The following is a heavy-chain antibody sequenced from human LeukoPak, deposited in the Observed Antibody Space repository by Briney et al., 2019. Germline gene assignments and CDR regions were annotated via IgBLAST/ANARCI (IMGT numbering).Heavy chain of an antibody. CDR1: GGSISSYY. D-gene: IGHD5-24*01. J-gene: IGHJ3*02. V-gene: IGHV4-59*01. Sequence: SETLSLTCTVSGGSISSYYWSWIRQPPGKGLEWIGYIYYSGSTNYNPSLKSRVTISVDTSKNQFSLKLSSVTAADTAVYYCASSIPVESEGGAFDIWGQGTMVTVSS. CDR3: ASSIPVESEGGAFDI. CDR2: IYYSGST.